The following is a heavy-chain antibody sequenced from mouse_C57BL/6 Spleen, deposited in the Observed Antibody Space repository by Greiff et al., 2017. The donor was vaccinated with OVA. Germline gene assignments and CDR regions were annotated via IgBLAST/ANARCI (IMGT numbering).Heavy chain of an antibody. CDR3: ARLYYDYDDYFDD. D-gene: IGHD2-4*01. J-gene: IGHJ2*01. Sequence: VKLQESGPELVKPGASVKLSCKASGYTFTSYDINWVKQRPGQGLEWIGWIYPRDGSTKYNEKFKGKATLTVDTSSSTAYMELHSLTSEDSAVYFCARLYYDYDDYFDDWGQGTTLTVSS. CDR1: GYTFTSYD. CDR2: IYPRDGST. V-gene: IGHV1-85*01.